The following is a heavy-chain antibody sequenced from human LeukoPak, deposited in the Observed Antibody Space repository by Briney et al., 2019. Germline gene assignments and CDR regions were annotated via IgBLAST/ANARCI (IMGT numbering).Heavy chain of an antibody. Sequence: ASVKVSCKASGGTFSSYAISWVRQAPGQGLEWMERIIPIFGIANYAQKFQGRVTITADKSTSTAYMELSSLRSEDTAVYYCARGDTAVDYWGQGTLVTVSS. J-gene: IGHJ4*02. CDR2: IIPIFGIA. D-gene: IGHD5-18*01. V-gene: IGHV1-69*04. CDR1: GGTFSSYA. CDR3: ARGDTAVDY.